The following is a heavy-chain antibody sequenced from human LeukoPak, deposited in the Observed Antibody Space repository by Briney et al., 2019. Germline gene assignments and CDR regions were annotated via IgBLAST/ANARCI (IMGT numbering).Heavy chain of an antibody. Sequence: SETLSLTCTVSGGSISYSSYYWGWIRQPPGKGLEWIGSIHYSGSTYYNPSLKSRVTISVDTSKNQFSLKLTSVTAADTAVYYCTRTGVGVTTKYYFDSWGPGTLVTVSS. J-gene: IGHJ4*02. CDR3: TRTGVGVTTKYYFDS. CDR1: GGSISYSSYY. D-gene: IGHD1-26*01. V-gene: IGHV4-39*07. CDR2: IHYSGST.